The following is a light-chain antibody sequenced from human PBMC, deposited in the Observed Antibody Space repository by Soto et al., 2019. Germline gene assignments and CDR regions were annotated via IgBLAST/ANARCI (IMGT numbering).Light chain of an antibody. V-gene: IGLV2-8*01. CDR2: EVS. CDR1: SSDVGGYNY. CDR3: SSYAGSNNLYVV. Sequence: QSVLTQPPSASGSPGQAVTIYCTGTSSDVGGYNYVSWYQQHPGKAPKLMIYEVSKRPSGVPDRFSGSKSGNTASLTVSGLQAEDEADYYCSSYAGSNNLYVVFGGGTKVTVL. J-gene: IGLJ2*01.